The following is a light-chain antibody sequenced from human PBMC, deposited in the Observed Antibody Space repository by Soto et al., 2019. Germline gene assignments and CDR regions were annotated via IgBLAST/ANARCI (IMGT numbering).Light chain of an antibody. J-gene: IGKJ4*01. V-gene: IGKV1-12*02. Sequence: DIQMTQSPASVSASVGDRVTITCRASQGISSWLAWYQQKPGKAPKLLIYAASTLQSGVPSRFSGSGFGTDFTLTISSLQAEDFASYYCQQLRSYPSTFGGGTKVDIK. CDR2: AAS. CDR3: QQLRSYPST. CDR1: QGISSW.